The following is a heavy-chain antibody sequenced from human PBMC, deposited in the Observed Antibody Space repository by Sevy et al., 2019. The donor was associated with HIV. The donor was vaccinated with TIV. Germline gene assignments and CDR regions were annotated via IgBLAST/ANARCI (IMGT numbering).Heavy chain of an antibody. CDR3: ARVPRGQLWYSGSLGGYYYHMDV. CDR1: GGSVSSGTYY. V-gene: IGHV4-61*01. D-gene: IGHD3-16*01. J-gene: IGHJ6*03. CDR2: IYKTGST. Sequence: SETLSLSCSVSGGSVSSGTYYWSWIRQPPGKGLERIGHIYKTGSTNYKLSLQSRVTISVDTSTNQFSLRLWSVTAADTAVYYCARVPRGQLWYSGSLGGYYYHMDVWGKGTTVTVSS.